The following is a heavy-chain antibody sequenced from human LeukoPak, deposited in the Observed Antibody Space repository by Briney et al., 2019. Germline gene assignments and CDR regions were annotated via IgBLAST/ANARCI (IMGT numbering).Heavy chain of an antibody. CDR3: ARGVEVPDFDY. J-gene: IGHJ4*02. CDR1: GYTFTSYD. V-gene: IGHV1-2*06. Sequence: GASVKVSCKASGYTFTSYDINWVRQATGQGLEWMGRINPNSGGTNYAQKFQGRVTMTRDTSISTAYMELSKLRSDDTAVYYCARGVEVPDFDYWGQGTLVTVSS. CDR2: INPNSGGT. D-gene: IGHD2-15*01.